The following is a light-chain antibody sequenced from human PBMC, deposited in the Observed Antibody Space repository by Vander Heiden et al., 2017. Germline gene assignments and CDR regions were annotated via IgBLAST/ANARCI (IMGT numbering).Light chain of an antibody. CDR1: QSLLHSNGYNY. CDR2: LGS. CDR3: RQDVQTPRT. V-gene: IGKV2-28*01. Sequence: DIVMTQSRLSLPVTPGEPASISCRSSQSLLHSNGYNYLDWYLQKPGQSPQLLIYLGSNRASGVPDRFSGSGSGTDFTLKISRVEAEDVGVYYCRQDVQTPRTFGQGTKLEIK. J-gene: IGKJ2*01.